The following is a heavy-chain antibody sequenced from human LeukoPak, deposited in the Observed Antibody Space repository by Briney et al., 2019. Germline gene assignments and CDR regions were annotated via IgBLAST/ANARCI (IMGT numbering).Heavy chain of an antibody. D-gene: IGHD6-13*01. CDR1: GFTFSSYN. CDR2: ISNRGTT. Sequence: PGGSLRLSCVASGFTFSSYNMHWVRQAPGKGLEWVSGISNRGTTYYADSVRGRFTISRDNSKNTLFLQMNTLRAEDTAVYYCAKDSRSFRRNWYRDFDYWGQGTLVTVSS. CDR3: AKDSRSFRRNWYRDFDY. V-gene: IGHV3-23*01. J-gene: IGHJ4*02.